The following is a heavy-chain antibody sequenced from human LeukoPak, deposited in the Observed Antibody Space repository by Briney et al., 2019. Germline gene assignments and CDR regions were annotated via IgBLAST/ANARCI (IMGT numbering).Heavy chain of an antibody. CDR1: GFTFSGSA. Sequence: GGSLKLSCAASGFTFSGSAMHWVRQASGKGLEWVGRIRSKANSYATAYAASVKGRFTISRDDSKNTVYLQMNSLKTEDTAVYYCTRQDGVFQFDYWGQGTLVTVSS. V-gene: IGHV3-73*01. J-gene: IGHJ4*02. D-gene: IGHD3-16*01. CDR2: IRSKANSYAT. CDR3: TRQDGVFQFDY.